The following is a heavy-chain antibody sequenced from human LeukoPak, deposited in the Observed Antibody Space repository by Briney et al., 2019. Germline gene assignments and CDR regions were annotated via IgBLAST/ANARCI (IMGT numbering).Heavy chain of an antibody. J-gene: IGHJ4*02. CDR1: GGSISSGSYY. CDR3: ARDRGGGQYYFDY. Sequence: SQTLSLTCTVSGGSISSGSYYWSWIRQPPGKGLEWIGYIYYSGSTNYNPSLKSRVTISVDTPKNQFSLKLSSVTAADTAVYYCARDRGGGQYYFDYWGQGTLVTVSS. CDR2: IYYSGST. V-gene: IGHV4-61*01. D-gene: IGHD3-16*01.